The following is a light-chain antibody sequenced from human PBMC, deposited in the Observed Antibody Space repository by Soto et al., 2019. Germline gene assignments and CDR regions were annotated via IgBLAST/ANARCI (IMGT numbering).Light chain of an antibody. CDR1: QSVGSN. V-gene: IGKV3-15*01. Sequence: EIVMTQSPATLSVSPGERATLSCWASQSVGSNLGWYQQKPGQAPRLLIYGASTRATGVPARFTGSGSGTEFTLTISSLQSEDFAVYYCQQYNNWPLYTCGQGTKLEIK. CDR3: QQYNNWPLYT. CDR2: GAS. J-gene: IGKJ2*01.